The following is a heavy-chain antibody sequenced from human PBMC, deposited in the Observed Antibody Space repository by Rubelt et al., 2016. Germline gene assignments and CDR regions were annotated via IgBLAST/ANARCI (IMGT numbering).Heavy chain of an antibody. CDR2: IYYSGNT. CDR3: ARTIHGYSYGYDFDY. J-gene: IGHJ4*02. V-gene: IGHV4-39*01. D-gene: IGHD5-18*01. CDR1: GGSISGSSYY. Sequence: QVQLQESGPGLVKPSETLSLACTVSGGSISGSSYYWVWFRQPPGKGLEWIGSIYYSGNTYYNPSLKSRVTISVDTAKNQFSLRLSSVTAADTAVYYCARTIHGYSYGYDFDYWGQGTLVTVSS.